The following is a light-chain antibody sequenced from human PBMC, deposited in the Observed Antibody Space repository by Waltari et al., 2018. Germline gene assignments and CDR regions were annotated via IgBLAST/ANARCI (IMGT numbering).Light chain of an antibody. V-gene: IGLV2-14*01. CDR3: NSYAGSSSWV. CDR2: DVS. J-gene: IGLJ3*02. CDR1: SSDVGLYNY. Sequence: QSALTQPASVSGSPGQSIPTPCPGTSSDVGLYNYVSWYQQHPGKAPKLIIYDVSERPSGVSDRFSGSKSGNTASLTISGLQAEDESDYYCNSYAGSSSWVFGGGTKLTVL.